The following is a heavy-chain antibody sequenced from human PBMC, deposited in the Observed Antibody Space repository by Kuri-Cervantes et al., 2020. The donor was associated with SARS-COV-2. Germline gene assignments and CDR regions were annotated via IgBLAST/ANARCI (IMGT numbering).Heavy chain of an antibody. CDR2: ISGSGGST. V-gene: IGHV3-23*01. D-gene: IGHD1-14*01. Sequence: GESLKISCAASGFTSSSYAMSWVRQAPGKGLEWVSAISGSGGSTYYADSVKGRFTISRDNSKNTLYLQMNSLRAEDTAVYYCAKGRIHHSDAFDIWGQGTMVTVSS. CDR1: GFTSSSYA. CDR3: AKGRIHHSDAFDI. J-gene: IGHJ3*02.